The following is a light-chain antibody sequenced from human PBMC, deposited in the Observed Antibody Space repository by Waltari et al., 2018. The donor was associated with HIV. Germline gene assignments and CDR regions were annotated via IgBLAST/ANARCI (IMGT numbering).Light chain of an antibody. Sequence: DIVMTQSPDFLAVSLGERATIYCQSSQSVLSSSNNKNYLAWYQQKAGQSPRLLINWASTREYGVPERFSGSGSGTNFTLTISSLQAEDVALYYCLQYYSSLYTFGQGTKLEIK. CDR3: LQYYSSLYT. V-gene: IGKV4-1*01. CDR2: WAS. CDR1: QSVLSSSNNKNY. J-gene: IGKJ2*01.